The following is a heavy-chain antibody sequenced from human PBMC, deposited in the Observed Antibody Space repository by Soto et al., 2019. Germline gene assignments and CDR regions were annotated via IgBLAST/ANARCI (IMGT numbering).Heavy chain of an antibody. V-gene: IGHV3-13*04. D-gene: IGHD3-22*01. CDR3: ARGDYHDTSGPFSDAFDV. CDR1: GFTFSSYD. J-gene: IGHJ3*01. Sequence: GGSLRLSCAASGFTFSSYDVHWVRQATGKGLEWVSAIGTAGDTYYPGSVKGRFTISRENAKNSLYLQMNSLRAEDTAVYYCARGDYHDTSGPFSDAFDVWGQGTIVTVSS. CDR2: IGTAGDT.